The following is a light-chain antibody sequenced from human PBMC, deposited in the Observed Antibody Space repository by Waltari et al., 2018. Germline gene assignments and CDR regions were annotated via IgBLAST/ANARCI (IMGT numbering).Light chain of an antibody. CDR2: DAS. V-gene: IGKV1D-16*01. CDR1: QDITNW. CDR3: QHYKNYPVT. Sequence: DIQMTQSPSSLSASVGDRVTITCRASQDITNWLAWYQQKPQKAPKSLIYDASTLQSGVPSRFSGSGSGTDFTLTITNLQPEESATYYCQHYKNYPVTFGGGTKVEIK. J-gene: IGKJ4*01.